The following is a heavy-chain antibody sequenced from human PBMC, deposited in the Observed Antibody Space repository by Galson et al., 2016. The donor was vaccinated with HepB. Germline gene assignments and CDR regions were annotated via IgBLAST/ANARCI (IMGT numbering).Heavy chain of an antibody. J-gene: IGHJ6*02. CDR3: TRELIVVAPDTQHYGMDV. Sequence: SLRLSCAASGFTFRSFAMHWVRQAPGKGLEWVAVISYDGTNEYYVDSVRGRFTISRDNSKKTVSLQMNSLRPEDTAGYYCTRELIVVAPDTQHYGMDVWGQGTRDTVSS. CDR1: GFTFRSFA. CDR2: ISYDGTNE. D-gene: IGHD2-2*01. V-gene: IGHV3-30*04.